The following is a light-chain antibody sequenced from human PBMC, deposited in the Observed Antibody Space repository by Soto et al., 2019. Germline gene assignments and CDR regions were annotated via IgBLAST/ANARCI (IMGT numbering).Light chain of an antibody. Sequence: SINIYLSWYQQKPGRAPNLLINVASTLQSGVPSRFSGSGSGTELTLAISSLQPEDSATYYCQQSFTTPQTFGGGTKV. CDR1: SINIY. CDR2: VAS. J-gene: IGKJ4*01. CDR3: QQSFTTPQT. V-gene: IGKV1-39*01.